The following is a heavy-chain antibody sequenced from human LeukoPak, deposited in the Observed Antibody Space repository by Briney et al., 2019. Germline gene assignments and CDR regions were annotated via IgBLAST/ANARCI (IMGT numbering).Heavy chain of an antibody. J-gene: IGHJ6*02. CDR3: ARDLVVTAGPYYYYGMDV. D-gene: IGHD2-21*02. V-gene: IGHV4-61*01. Sequence: SETLSLTCTVSGGSVSSGSYYWSWIRQPPGKGLEWIGYIYYSGSTNYNPSLKSRVTISVDTSKNQFSLKLSSVTAADTAVYYCARDLVVTAGPYYYYGMDVWGQGTTVTVSS. CDR1: GGSVSSGSYY. CDR2: IYYSGST.